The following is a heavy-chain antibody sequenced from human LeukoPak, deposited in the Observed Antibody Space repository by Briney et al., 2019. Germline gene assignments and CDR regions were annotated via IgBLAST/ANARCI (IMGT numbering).Heavy chain of an antibody. D-gene: IGHD3-22*01. CDR1: GYTFTSYG. J-gene: IGHJ4*02. V-gene: IGHV1-18*01. CDR2: ISACNGNT. Sequence: ASVKVSCKASGYTFTSYGISWVRQAPGQGLEWMGWISACNGNTNYAQKFQGRVTMTTDTSTSTAYMELRSLRSDDTAVYYCARVGRSSGYVLVDYWGQGTLVTVSS. CDR3: ARVGRSSGYVLVDY.